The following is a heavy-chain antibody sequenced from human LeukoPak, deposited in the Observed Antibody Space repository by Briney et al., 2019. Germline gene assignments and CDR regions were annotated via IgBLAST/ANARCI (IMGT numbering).Heavy chain of an antibody. D-gene: IGHD3-3*01. V-gene: IGHV1-69*13. J-gene: IGHJ4*02. Sequence: GASVKVSCKASGGTFSSYAISWVRQAPGQGLEWMGGIIPIFGTANYAQKFQGGVTITADESTSTAYMELSSLRSEDTAVYYCARGYDFWNTMDYWGQGTLVAVSS. CDR1: GGTFSSYA. CDR2: IIPIFGTA. CDR3: ARGYDFWNTMDY.